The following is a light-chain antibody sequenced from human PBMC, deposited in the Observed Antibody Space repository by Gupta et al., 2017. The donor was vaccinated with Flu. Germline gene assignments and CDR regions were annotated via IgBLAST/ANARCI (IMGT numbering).Light chain of an antibody. Sequence: PATLALSPGETVTLSCRASQSVSGYLAWYQQKPGQAPRLLIYGASTRATGLPARFSGSGSGTGFTLTISSLESEDFAVYYCQQHGTWPQSFGQGTKLEIK. J-gene: IGKJ2*01. CDR2: GAS. CDR1: QSVSGY. CDR3: QQHGTWPQS. V-gene: IGKV3-15*01.